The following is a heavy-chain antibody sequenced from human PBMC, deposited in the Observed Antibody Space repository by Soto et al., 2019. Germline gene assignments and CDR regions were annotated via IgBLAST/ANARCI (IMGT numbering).Heavy chain of an antibody. CDR2: ISGSGDYT. Sequence: AGGSLRLSCAASGFTFDTHAMNWVRQAPGKGLEWVTGISGSGDYTYYADSVRGRFTISRDNSKNTVFLQMTSLRGDDTAVYYCAKGFPIGGGSWHFDSWGQGNLVTVSS. J-gene: IGHJ4*02. CDR3: AKGFPIGGGSWHFDS. D-gene: IGHD5-12*01. V-gene: IGHV3-23*01. CDR1: GFTFDTHA.